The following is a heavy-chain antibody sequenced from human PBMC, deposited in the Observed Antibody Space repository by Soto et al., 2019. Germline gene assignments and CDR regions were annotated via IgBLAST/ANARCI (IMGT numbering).Heavy chain of an antibody. Sequence: SVKVSCKASGGTFSSYAISWVRQAPGQGLEWMGGIIPIFGTANYAQKFQGRVTITADESTSTAYMELSSLRSEDTAVYYCPREAGYCSGGSCYARWFDPWGQGTLVTVSS. CDR3: PREAGYCSGGSCYARWFDP. D-gene: IGHD2-15*01. CDR1: GGTFSSYA. CDR2: IIPIFGTA. V-gene: IGHV1-69*13. J-gene: IGHJ5*02.